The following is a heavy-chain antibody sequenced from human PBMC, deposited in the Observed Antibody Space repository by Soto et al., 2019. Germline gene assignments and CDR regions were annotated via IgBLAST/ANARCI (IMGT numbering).Heavy chain of an antibody. CDR3: ARDRPARASGYPLSPPYYYYVMDV. V-gene: IGHV4-59*01. CDR2: IYYNGST. CDR1: GGSISSYC. J-gene: IGHJ6*02. D-gene: IGHD5-12*01. Sequence: ETLSLTCTVSGGSISSYCWSWIRQPPGKGMEWIGYIYYNGSTNYNPSLKSRVTISVDTSKNQFSLKLSSVTAANTAVYYCARDRPARASGYPLSPPYYYYVMDVWGQGTTVTVSS.